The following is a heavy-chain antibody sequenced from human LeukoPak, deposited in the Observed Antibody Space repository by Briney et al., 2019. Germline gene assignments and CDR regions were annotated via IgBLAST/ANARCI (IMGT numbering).Heavy chain of an antibody. D-gene: IGHD1-26*01. CDR3: ARAYSAYWYSAY. Sequence: GESPRLSCAASGFTFSNYAMHWVRQAPGKGPEWVAVISGDGSRIHHAGSVKGRFTISRDNSKNTLYLQMNSLRTEDTAVYYCARAYSAYWYSAYWGQGALVTVSS. V-gene: IGHV3-30*04. CDR2: ISGDGSRI. CDR1: GFTFSNYA. J-gene: IGHJ4*02.